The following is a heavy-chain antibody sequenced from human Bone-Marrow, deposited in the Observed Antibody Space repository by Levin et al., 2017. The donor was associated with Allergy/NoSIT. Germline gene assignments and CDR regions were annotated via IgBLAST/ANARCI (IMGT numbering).Heavy chain of an antibody. CDR2: ISSSSSYI. CDR1: GFTFSSSS. Sequence: LSLTCAASGFTFSSSSMNWVRPAPGKGLEWVSSISSSSSYIYYADSVKGRFTISRDNAKNSLYLQMNSLRAEDTAVYYCARESRYCSSTSCFSFDYWGQGTLVTVSS. CDR3: ARESRYCSSTSCFSFDY. D-gene: IGHD2-2*01. J-gene: IGHJ4*02. V-gene: IGHV3-21*01.